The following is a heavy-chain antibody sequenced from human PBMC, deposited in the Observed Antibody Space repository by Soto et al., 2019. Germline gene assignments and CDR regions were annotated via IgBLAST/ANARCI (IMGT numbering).Heavy chain of an antibody. CDR2: ISFDGNNK. Sequence: GGSLRLSCAASGFTFNTYAMHWVRQAPGKGLEWVAVISFDGNNKYYADSVKGRFTISRDNSKNTLYLQMNSLTTEDTAVYYCARRYKDGRRDCISTSCLFDPWGQGTLVTVSS. D-gene: IGHD2-2*01. J-gene: IGHJ5*02. V-gene: IGHV3-30-3*01. CDR3: ARRYKDGRRDCISTSCLFDP. CDR1: GFTFNTYA.